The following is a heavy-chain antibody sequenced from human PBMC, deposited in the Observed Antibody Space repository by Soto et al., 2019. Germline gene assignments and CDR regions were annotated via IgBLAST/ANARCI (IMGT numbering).Heavy chain of an antibody. CDR2: IYYSGST. CDR3: ASRRAVRGVIITSWFDP. Sequence: SETLSLTCSVSGISIDKNYWSWIRQHPGKGLEWIGYIYYSGSTYYNPSLKSRVTISVDTSKNQFSLKLSSVTAADTAVYYCASRRAVRGVIITSWFDPWGQGTLVTVSS. D-gene: IGHD3-10*01. J-gene: IGHJ5*02. V-gene: IGHV4-59*06. CDR1: GISIDKNY.